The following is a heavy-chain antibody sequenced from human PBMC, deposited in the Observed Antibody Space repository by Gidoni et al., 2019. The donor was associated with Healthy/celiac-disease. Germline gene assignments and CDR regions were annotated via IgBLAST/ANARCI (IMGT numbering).Heavy chain of an antibody. J-gene: IGHJ4*02. V-gene: IGHV4-34*01. CDR2: INHSGST. CDR3: AREESVVVTAVY. Sequence: QVHLQQWGAGLLQPSETLSFTCAVYGGSFSGYSWSWIRQPPGKGLEWIGEINHSGSTNYNPYLKSRVTISVDTSKNQYSLKLSSVTAADTAVYYCAREESVVVTAVYWGQGTLVTVSS. CDR1: GGSFSGYS. D-gene: IGHD2-21*02.